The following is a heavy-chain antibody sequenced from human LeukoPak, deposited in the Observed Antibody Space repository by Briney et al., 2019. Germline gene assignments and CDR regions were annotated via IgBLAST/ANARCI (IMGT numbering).Heavy chain of an antibody. D-gene: IGHD4-17*01. V-gene: IGHV4-59*01. J-gene: IGHJ5*02. CDR3: ARAPNDYGDYGPLDL. CDR1: GGSISTYY. CDR2: IYYSGIT. Sequence: SETLSLTCTVSGGSISTYYWSWLRQPPGKALEWIGYIYYSGITSYNPSLKSRVTISVDTSKNQFSLKLTSVTAADTAVYHCARAPNDYGDYGPLDLWGQGTLVIVSS.